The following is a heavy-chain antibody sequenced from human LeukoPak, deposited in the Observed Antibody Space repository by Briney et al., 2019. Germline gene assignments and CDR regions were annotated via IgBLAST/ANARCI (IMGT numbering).Heavy chain of an antibody. CDR3: ARDGVPIDY. J-gene: IGHJ4*02. Sequence: GGSLRLSCAASGFTFSSYSMNWVRQAPGKGLEWVSYISSSSTIYYADSVKGRFTISRDNAKNSLYLQMNSLRAEDTAVYYCARDGVPIDYWGQGTLVTVSS. D-gene: IGHD3-16*01. V-gene: IGHV3-48*01. CDR1: GFTFSSYS. CDR2: ISSSSTI.